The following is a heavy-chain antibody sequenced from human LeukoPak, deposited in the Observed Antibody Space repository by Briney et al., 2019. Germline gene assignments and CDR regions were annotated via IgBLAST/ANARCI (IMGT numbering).Heavy chain of an antibody. CDR1: VGSFSGYY. D-gene: IGHD6-13*01. J-gene: IGHJ4*02. CDR2: INHSGST. V-gene: IGHV4-34*01. CDR3: AGLYSRSWWFFDY. Sequence: SETLSLTCAVYVGSFSGYYWSWIRQPPGKGLEWIGEINHSGSTNYNPSLKSRVTISVNTSKNQFSLKLISVTAADTAVYYCAGLYSRSWWFFDYWGQGTLVTVSS.